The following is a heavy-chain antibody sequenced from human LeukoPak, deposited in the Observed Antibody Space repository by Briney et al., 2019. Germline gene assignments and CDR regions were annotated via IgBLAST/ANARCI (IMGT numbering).Heavy chain of an antibody. CDR1: GYTFTSYG. D-gene: IGHD3-10*01. Sequence: GASVKVSCKASGYTFTSYGISWVRQAPGQGLEWMGWMNPNSGNTGYAQKFQGRVTMTRNTSISTAYMELSSLRSEDTAVYYCARGLLWFGELSGDAFDIWGQGTMVTVSS. CDR3: ARGLLWFGELSGDAFDI. CDR2: MNPNSGNT. J-gene: IGHJ3*02. V-gene: IGHV1-8*02.